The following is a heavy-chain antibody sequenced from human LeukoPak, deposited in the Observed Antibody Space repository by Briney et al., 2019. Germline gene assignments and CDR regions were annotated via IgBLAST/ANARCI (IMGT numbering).Heavy chain of an antibody. V-gene: IGHV3-7*01. CDR1: GFTFSSYW. J-gene: IGHJ4*02. Sequence: GGSLRLSCAVSGFTFSSYWMNWVRQAPGKGLEWVANIKQDGSEKYYVDSVKGRFTISRDNAKNSLYLQVNSLRAEDTAVYYCARDPWIRAFDYRGQGTLVTVSS. CDR3: ARDPWIRAFDY. D-gene: IGHD5-18*01. CDR2: IKQDGSEK.